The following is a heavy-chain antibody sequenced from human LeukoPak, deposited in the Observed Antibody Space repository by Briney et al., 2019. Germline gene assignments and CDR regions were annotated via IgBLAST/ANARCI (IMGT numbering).Heavy chain of an antibody. CDR1: GFTFSSYS. CDR3: ARDLLATMVQGL. Sequence: GGSLRLSCAASGFTFSSYSMNWVRHAPGKGLEWVSSISSSSSYIYYADSVKGRSTISRDNAKNSLYLQMNSLRAEDTAVYYCARDLLATMVQGLWGQGTLVTVSS. CDR2: ISSSSSYI. J-gene: IGHJ4*02. V-gene: IGHV3-21*01. D-gene: IGHD3-10*01.